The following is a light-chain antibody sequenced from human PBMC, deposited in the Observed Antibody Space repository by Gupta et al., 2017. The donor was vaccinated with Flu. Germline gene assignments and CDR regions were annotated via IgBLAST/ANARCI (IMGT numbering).Light chain of an antibody. CDR2: WAS. V-gene: IGKV4-1*01. CDR1: QNVLYSSNNKNY. J-gene: IGKJ1*01. CDR3: QQYWLTPWT. Sequence: TCKSSQNVLYSSNNKNYLAWYQQKPGQPPKLLIYWASTRESGVPDRFSGSGSGTDFTLTINSRQAEDVAVYYCQQYWLTPWTFGQGTKVEIK.